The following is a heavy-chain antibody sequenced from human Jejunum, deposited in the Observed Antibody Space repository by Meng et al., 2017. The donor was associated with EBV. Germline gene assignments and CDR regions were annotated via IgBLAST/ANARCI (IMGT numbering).Heavy chain of an antibody. CDR2: IKSDGGSI. J-gene: IGHJ4*02. V-gene: IGHV3-74*01. CDR1: GFTFSSFW. Sequence: EVQLVESGGGLVQPGGSLRLSCAASGFTFSSFWMHWVRQAPGKGLVWVSRIKSDGGSITYADSVKGRFTISRDNAKNSLYLQMNSLRAEDTAVYYCARDGYSYGHDFDYWGQGTLVTVSS. D-gene: IGHD5-18*01. CDR3: ARDGYSYGHDFDY.